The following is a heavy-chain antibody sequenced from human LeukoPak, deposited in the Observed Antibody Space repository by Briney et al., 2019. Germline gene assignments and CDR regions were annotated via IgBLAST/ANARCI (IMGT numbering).Heavy chain of an antibody. CDR3: ARGARWSPLTYYFDY. V-gene: IGHV4-38-2*01. D-gene: IGHD4-23*01. Sequence: PSETLSLTCAVSGCSISSGYYWGWIRQPPGKGLEWIGSIYHSGSTYYNPSLKSRVTISVDTSKNQFSLKLSSVTAADTAVYYCARGARWSPLTYYFDYWGQGTLVTVSS. J-gene: IGHJ4*02. CDR2: IYHSGST. CDR1: GCSISSGYY.